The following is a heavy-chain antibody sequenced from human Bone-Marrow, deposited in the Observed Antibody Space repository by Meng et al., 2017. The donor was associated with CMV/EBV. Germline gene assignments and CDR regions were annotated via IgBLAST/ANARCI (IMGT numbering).Heavy chain of an antibody. D-gene: IGHD3-3*01. CDR2: IYYSGST. CDR1: GGSISSSSYY. J-gene: IGHJ6*02. V-gene: IGHV4-39*07. Sequence: GSLRLSCTVSGGSISSSSYYWGWIRQPPGKGLEWIGSIYYSGSTYYNPSLKSRVTISVDTSKNQFSLKLSSVTAADTAVYYCARSYYDFWSGYRNYGMDVWGQGTTVTVSS. CDR3: ARSYYDFWSGYRNYGMDV.